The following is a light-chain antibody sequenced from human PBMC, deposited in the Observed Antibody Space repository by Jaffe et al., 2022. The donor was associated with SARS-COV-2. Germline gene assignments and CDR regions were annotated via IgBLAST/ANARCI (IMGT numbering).Light chain of an antibody. V-gene: IGLV3-25*03. CDR2: KDS. CDR1: ALPNQY. CDR3: QSADSSGTYRVV. Sequence: SYELTQPPSVSVSPGQTARITCSGDALPNQYAFWYQQKPGQAPVLVICKDSERPSGIPARFSGSSSGTTVTLTISGVQAEDEADYYCQSADSSGTYRVVFGGGTKLTVL. J-gene: IGLJ2*01.